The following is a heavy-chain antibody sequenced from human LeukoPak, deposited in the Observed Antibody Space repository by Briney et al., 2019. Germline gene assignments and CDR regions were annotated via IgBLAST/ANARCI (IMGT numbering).Heavy chain of an antibody. V-gene: IGHV3-7*01. CDR3: ARFGYVAAVDL. CDR2: INPAGTET. J-gene: IGHJ4*02. CDR1: GFSFSAYW. D-gene: IGHD2-15*01. Sequence: GGSLRLSCAASGFSFSAYWMTWVRQAPGTGLEWVANINPAGTETYYVDPVKGRFTISRDNAKNLLYLQMNSRRAEDTAVYYCARFGYVAAVDLWGQGTLVTVSS.